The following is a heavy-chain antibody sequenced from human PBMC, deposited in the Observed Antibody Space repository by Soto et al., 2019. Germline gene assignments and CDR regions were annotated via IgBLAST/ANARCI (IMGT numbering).Heavy chain of an antibody. J-gene: IGHJ4*02. V-gene: IGHV3-30-3*01. CDR3: ARVGQLWWVDY. CDR2: ISYDGSNK. D-gene: IGHD5-18*01. CDR1: GFTFSSYV. Sequence: QVQLVESGGGVVQPGRSLRLSCAASGFTFSSYVMHWVRQAPGKGLEWVAVISYDGSNKYYAASVKGRFSISRDNSKNTLYLQMNSLRAEDTAVYSGARVGQLWWVDYWGQGTLVTVSS.